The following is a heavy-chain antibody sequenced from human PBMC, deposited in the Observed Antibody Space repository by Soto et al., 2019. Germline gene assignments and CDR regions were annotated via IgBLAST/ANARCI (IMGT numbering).Heavy chain of an antibody. V-gene: IGHV1-69*06. D-gene: IGHD2-15*01. CDR2: IIPIFGTP. J-gene: IGHJ4*02. CDR1: GGTFNSHA. CDR3: ARLRWTLSLEDSDAF. Sequence: SVKVCCRGSGGTFNSHAIRLVRQAPGQGLEWMGGIIPIFGTPNYAQKLQGRLTINADTSTTTAYLELSSLRSDDTAVYFCARLRWTLSLEDSDAFWGQGTQVTVSS.